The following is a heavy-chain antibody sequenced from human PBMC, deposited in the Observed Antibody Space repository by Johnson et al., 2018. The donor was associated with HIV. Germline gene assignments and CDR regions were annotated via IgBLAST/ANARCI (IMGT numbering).Heavy chain of an antibody. D-gene: IGHD3-16*01. V-gene: IGHV3-23*04. CDR3: AKDRGSPGIPAAFDL. CDR2: ISGSGGST. J-gene: IGHJ3*01. Sequence: VQLVESGGGLIQPGGSLRLSCAASGFTVSSNYMSWVRQAPGKGLEWVSAISGSGGSTYYADSVKGRFPISRDNSKNTLFLQMNSLRAEDTAVYYCAKDRGSPGIPAAFDLWGQGTMVTVSS. CDR1: GFTVSSNY.